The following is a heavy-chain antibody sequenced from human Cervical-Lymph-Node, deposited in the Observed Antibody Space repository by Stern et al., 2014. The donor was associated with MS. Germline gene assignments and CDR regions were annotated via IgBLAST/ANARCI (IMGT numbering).Heavy chain of an antibody. J-gene: IGHJ5*02. CDR3: ARDHLSGSADFKTYFDP. Sequence: VQLVESGGALVNPGGSLRLSCAASGFTFSDYYMSWIRQAPGKGLEWVSHISGGSTAIYYADPVKGRFTISRDNAKNLLFLQMNTLRAEDTAVYYCARDHLSGSADFKTYFDPWGQGTRVTVSS. D-gene: IGHD3-10*01. V-gene: IGHV3-11*01. CDR1: GFTFSDYY. CDR2: ISGGSTAI.